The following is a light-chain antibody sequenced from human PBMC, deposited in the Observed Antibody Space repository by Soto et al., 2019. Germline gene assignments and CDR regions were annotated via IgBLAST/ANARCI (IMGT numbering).Light chain of an antibody. CDR3: ISYTSSHTYV. J-gene: IGLJ1*01. CDR1: SSDVGGSNF. Sequence: QSALTQPASVSGSPGQSITFSCTGTSSDVGGSNFVSWYQHHPGKAPQLMIYDVNNRPSGVSNRFSGSKSGNTGSLTISRLQAEDEADYYCISYTSSHTYVFGPGTKLTV. CDR2: DVN. V-gene: IGLV2-14*03.